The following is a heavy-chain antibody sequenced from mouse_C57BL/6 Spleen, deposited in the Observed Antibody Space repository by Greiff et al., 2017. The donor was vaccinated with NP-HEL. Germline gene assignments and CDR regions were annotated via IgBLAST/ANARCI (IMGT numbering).Heavy chain of an antibody. Sequence: EVQRVESGGGLVQPKGSLKLSCAASGFSFNTYAMNWVRQAPGKGLEWVARIRSKSNNYATYYADSVKDRFTISRDDSESMLYLQMNNLKTEDTAMYYCVRQTMITDWYFDVWGTGTTVTVSS. CDR3: VRQTMITDWYFDV. V-gene: IGHV10-1*01. CDR1: GFSFNTYA. CDR2: IRSKSNNYAT. J-gene: IGHJ1*03. D-gene: IGHD2-4*01.